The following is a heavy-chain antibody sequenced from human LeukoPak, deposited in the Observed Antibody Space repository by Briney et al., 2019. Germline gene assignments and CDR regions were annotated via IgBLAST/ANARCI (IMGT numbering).Heavy chain of an antibody. CDR2: ISGSGGST. CDR1: GFTFSSYA. V-gene: IGHV3-23*01. Sequence: GGSLRLSCAASGFTFSSYAMSWVRQAPGKGLEWVSAISGSGGSTYYADSVKGRFTISRDNSKNTLYLQMNSLRAEDTAVYYCAKVSHITMVRGPYFDYWGQGTLVTVSS. J-gene: IGHJ4*02. CDR3: AKVSHITMVRGPYFDY. D-gene: IGHD3-10*01.